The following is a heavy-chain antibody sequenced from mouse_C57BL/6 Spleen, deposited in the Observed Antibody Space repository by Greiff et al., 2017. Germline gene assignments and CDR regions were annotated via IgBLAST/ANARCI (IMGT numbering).Heavy chain of an antibody. V-gene: IGHV1-9*01. CDR1: GYTFTGYW. CDR3: ARLGYIDTNFPFDY. D-gene: IGHD3-1*01. Sequence: VKLMESGAELMKPGASVKLSCKATGYTFTGYWIEWVKQRPGHGLDWIGEILPGSGSTNYNEKFKGKATFTADTSSNTAYMQLSSLTTEDSAIYYCARLGYIDTNFPFDYWGQGTTLTVSS. J-gene: IGHJ2*01. CDR2: ILPGSGST.